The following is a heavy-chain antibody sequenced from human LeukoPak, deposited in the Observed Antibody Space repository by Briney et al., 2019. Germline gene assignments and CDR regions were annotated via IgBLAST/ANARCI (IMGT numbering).Heavy chain of an antibody. V-gene: IGHV3-23*01. D-gene: IGHD1-7*01. CDR3: AKTGGGTTFFDS. J-gene: IGHJ4*02. CDR2: ISGSGRST. CDR1: GFTFSSYA. Sequence: GGSPRLSCAASGFTFSSYAMSWVRQAPGKGLEWASTISGSGRSTYYADSVKGRFTISRDNSKNTLYLQMNSLRAEDTAIYYCAKTGGGTTFFDSWGQGTLVTVSS.